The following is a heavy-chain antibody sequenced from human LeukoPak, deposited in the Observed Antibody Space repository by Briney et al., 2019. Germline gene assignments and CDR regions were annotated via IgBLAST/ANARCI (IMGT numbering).Heavy chain of an antibody. CDR3: ASWRGSSDSGGYCYDY. CDR2: IWFDGSNQ. V-gene: IGHV3-33*01. CDR1: GFIFRNYG. D-gene: IGHD3-22*01. J-gene: IGHJ4*02. Sequence: GRSLRLSWAASGFIFRNYGMHWVRQAPGKGLEWVAVIWFDGSNQYYADSVKGRFTISRDNSKSTLYLQMNSLRLEDTAVYYCASWRGSSDSGGYCYDYWGQGTLVTVSS.